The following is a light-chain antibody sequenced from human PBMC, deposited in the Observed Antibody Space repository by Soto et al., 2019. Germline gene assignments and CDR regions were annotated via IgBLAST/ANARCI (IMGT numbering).Light chain of an antibody. CDR2: DVS. CDR1: SSDVGSCNY. CDR3: HSYTTSSTHLV. Sequence: QSALTQPASVSGSPGQSITISCTGTSSDVGSCNYVSWYQQYPGKAPNLMIYDVSNRPSGVSYRFSGSKSGNTASLTISGLQAEDEADYYCHSYTTSSTHLVFGGGTKVTVL. V-gene: IGLV2-14*01. J-gene: IGLJ3*02.